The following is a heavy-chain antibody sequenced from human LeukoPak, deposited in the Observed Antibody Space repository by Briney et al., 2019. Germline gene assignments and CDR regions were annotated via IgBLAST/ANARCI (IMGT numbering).Heavy chain of an antibody. J-gene: IGHJ4*02. Sequence: GGSLRLSCAASGFTFNSYWMSWVRQAPGKGLEWVANIKQDGSEKYYVDSVKGRFTISRDNTKNSLYLQMNSLRAEDTAVYYCARELAVAGFDYWGQGTLVTVSP. CDR1: GFTFNSYW. CDR3: ARELAVAGFDY. CDR2: IKQDGSEK. D-gene: IGHD6-19*01. V-gene: IGHV3-7*04.